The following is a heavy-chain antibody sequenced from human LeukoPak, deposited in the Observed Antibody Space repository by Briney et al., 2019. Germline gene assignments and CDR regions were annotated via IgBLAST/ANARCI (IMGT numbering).Heavy chain of an antibody. CDR2: ISWDGGST. Sequence: VGSLRRSCAASGFTFADYTMRWGRQAQGEGLECVSLISWDGGSTYYADSVKGRFTISRDNSKNSLYLQMNSLRTEDPALYYCAKSMVSGSSHWYFDLWGRGTLVTVSS. CDR1: GFTFADYT. V-gene: IGHV3-43*01. CDR3: AKSMVSGSSHWYFDL. D-gene: IGHD3-10*01. J-gene: IGHJ2*01.